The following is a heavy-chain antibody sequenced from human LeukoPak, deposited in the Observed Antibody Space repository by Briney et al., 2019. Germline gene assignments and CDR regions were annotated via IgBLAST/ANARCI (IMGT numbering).Heavy chain of an antibody. D-gene: IGHD3-9*01. V-gene: IGHV3-23*01. Sequence: PGGSLRLSCAASGFTFSSYATSWVRQAPGKGLEWVSAISGSGGSTYYADSVKGRFTISRDNSKNTLYLQMNSLRAEDTAVYYCAKADYDILGFDYWGQGTLVTVSS. J-gene: IGHJ4*02. CDR2: ISGSGGST. CDR3: AKADYDILGFDY. CDR1: GFTFSSYA.